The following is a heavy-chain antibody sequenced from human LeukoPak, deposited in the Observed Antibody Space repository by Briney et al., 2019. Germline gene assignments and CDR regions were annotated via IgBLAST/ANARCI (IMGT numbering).Heavy chain of an antibody. V-gene: IGHV3-30*18. CDR1: GFTFSSYG. CDR2: ISFDGSIE. Sequence: GGSLRLSCTASGFTFSSYGMHWVGQTPGKGLEWVALISFDGSIEYYVDSVKGRFTISRDNSKNTLFLQMNSLRPEDTAVYYCAKDSDIAVAGSDDALDVWGQGTMVTVSS. D-gene: IGHD6-19*01. CDR3: AKDSDIAVAGSDDALDV. J-gene: IGHJ3*01.